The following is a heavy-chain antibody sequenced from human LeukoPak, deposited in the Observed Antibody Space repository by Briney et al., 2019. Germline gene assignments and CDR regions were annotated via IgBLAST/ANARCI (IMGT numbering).Heavy chain of an antibody. J-gene: IGHJ4*02. CDR3: ARDLGGVSAGYDY. Sequence: PSGTLSLTCTVSGGSISTYYRSWIRQPPGKGLEWIGYIYYTGSPNYNPSLKSRVTISVDTSKNQFSLKLSSVTAADTAVYYCARDLGGVSAGYDYWGQGTLVTVSS. V-gene: IGHV4-59*01. CDR1: GGSISTYY. CDR2: IYYTGSP. D-gene: IGHD3-9*01.